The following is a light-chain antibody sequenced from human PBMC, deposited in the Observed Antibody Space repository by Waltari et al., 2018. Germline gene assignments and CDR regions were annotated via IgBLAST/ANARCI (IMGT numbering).Light chain of an antibody. CDR3: CSYAGTYV. Sequence: QSALTQPRSVSGSPGQSVTISCPGTSSDVGAYNYVSWYQQHPGKAPKLMIYDVTKRPSGVPDRFSGSKSGNTASLTISGLQTEDEADYYCCSYAGTYVFGTGTKVTVL. J-gene: IGLJ1*01. CDR1: SSDVGAYNY. V-gene: IGLV2-11*01. CDR2: DVT.